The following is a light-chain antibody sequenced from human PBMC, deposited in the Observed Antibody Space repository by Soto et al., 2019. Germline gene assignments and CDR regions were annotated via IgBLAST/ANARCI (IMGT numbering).Light chain of an antibody. Sequence: ILLSISPVTFSSSTWERATLSCSASQSIRSNYVAWYQQKPCQGPRLLIYGASSRATGIPDRFSGSGSGTDFTLIISSLEPEDFALYYCQDSGSPLRTFAHGSKVDVK. CDR1: QSIRSNY. V-gene: IGKV3-20*01. J-gene: IGKJ1*01. CDR2: GAS. CDR3: QDSGSPLRT.